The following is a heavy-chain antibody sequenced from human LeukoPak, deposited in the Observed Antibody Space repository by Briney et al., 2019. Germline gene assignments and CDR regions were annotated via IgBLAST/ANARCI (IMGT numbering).Heavy chain of an antibody. V-gene: IGHV4-34*01. Sequence: SETLSLTCAVYGGSFSGYYWSWIRQPPGKGLEWIGEINHSGSTNYNPSLKSRVTISVDTSKNQFSLKLSSVTAADTAVYYCARSLRGRAIDYWGQGTLVTVSS. J-gene: IGHJ4*02. CDR2: INHSGST. CDR3: ARSLRGRAIDY. CDR1: GGSFSGYY.